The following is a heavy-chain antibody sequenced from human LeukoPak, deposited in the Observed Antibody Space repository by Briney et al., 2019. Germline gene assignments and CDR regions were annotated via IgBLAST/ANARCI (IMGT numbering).Heavy chain of an antibody. CDR3: TTDAYGDLVFDY. D-gene: IGHD4-17*01. CDR1: GFTFSNAW. Sequence: KPGGSLRLSCAASGFTFSNAWMSWVRQAPGKGLEWVGRIKSKTDGGTTDYAAPVKGRFTISRDDSKNTLYLQMNSLKTEDTAVYYCTTDAYGDLVFDYWGQGTLVTVSS. J-gene: IGHJ4*02. CDR2: IKSKTDGGTT. V-gene: IGHV3-15*01.